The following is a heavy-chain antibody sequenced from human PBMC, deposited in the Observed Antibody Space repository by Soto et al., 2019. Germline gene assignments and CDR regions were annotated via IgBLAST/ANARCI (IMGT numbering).Heavy chain of an antibody. CDR3: ARGKADSSGYYSNWYFDL. CDR2: IYHSGGT. Sequence: SETLSLTCAVSGGSISSSNWWSWVRQPPGKGLEWIGEIYHSGGTNYNPSLKSRVTISVDKSKNQFSLKLSSVTAADTAVYYCARGKADSSGYYSNWYFDLWGRGTLVTVSS. J-gene: IGHJ2*01. V-gene: IGHV4-4*02. D-gene: IGHD3-22*01. CDR1: GGSISSSNW.